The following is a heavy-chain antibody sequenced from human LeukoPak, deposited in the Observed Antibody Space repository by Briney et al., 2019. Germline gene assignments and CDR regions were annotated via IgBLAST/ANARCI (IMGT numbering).Heavy chain of an antibody. J-gene: IGHJ4*02. D-gene: IGHD6-13*01. CDR3: ASTGIAAAGGFDY. CDR2: IYTSGST. V-gene: IGHV4-4*09. Sequence: SETLSLTCTVSGGSISSYYWSWIRQPPGKGLEWLGYIYTSGSTNYNPSLKSRVTISVDTSKNQFSLKLSSVTAADTAVYYCASTGIAAAGGFDYWGQGTLVTVSS. CDR1: GGSISSYY.